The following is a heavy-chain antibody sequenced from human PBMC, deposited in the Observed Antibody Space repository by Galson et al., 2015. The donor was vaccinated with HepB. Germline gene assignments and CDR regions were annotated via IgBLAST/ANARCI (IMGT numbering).Heavy chain of an antibody. J-gene: IGHJ4*02. Sequence: ETLSLTCAVFGGSTSSNTYYWSWIRQPPGRGLEWIGSIYYTGTTYYNPSLKSRVTISGDTSKNQFSLKLNSVTAADTAVYYCARHESESKTYAADNWGQGTLVTVSS. V-gene: IGHV4-39*01. CDR2: IYYTGTT. CDR3: ARHESESKTYAADN. D-gene: IGHD2-2*01. CDR1: GGSTSSNTYY.